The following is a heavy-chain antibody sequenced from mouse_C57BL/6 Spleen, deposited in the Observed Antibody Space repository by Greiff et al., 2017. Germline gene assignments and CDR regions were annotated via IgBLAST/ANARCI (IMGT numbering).Heavy chain of an antibody. J-gene: IGHJ4*01. V-gene: IGHV1-50*01. CDR1: GYTFTSYW. CDR2: IDPSDSYT. Sequence: QVQLQQPGAELVKPGASVKLSCKASGYTFTSYWMQWVKQRPGQGLEWIGEIDPSDSYTNYNQKFKGKAQLTVDTSSSTGYMQLSSLTSEDSAVYYCARGQLTYAMDYWGQGTSVTVSS. D-gene: IGHD3-2*02. CDR3: ARGQLTYAMDY.